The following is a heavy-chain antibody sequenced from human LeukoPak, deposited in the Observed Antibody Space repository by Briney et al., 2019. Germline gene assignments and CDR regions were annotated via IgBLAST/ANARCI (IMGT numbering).Heavy chain of an antibody. J-gene: IGHJ4*02. CDR3: AREDSSGRYYFDY. Sequence: GRSLRLSCAASGFTFSSYGMHWVCQAPGKGLEWVAVIWYDGSNKYYADSVKGRFTISRDNSKNTLYLQMNSLRAEDTAVYYCAREDSSGRYYFDYWGQGTLVTVSS. D-gene: IGHD3-22*01. V-gene: IGHV3-33*01. CDR2: IWYDGSNK. CDR1: GFTFSSYG.